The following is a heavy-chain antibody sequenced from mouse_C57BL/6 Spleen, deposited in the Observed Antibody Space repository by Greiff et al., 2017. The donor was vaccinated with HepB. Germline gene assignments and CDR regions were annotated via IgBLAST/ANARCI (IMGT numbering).Heavy chain of an antibody. V-gene: IGHV1-82*01. CDR1: GYAFSSSW. J-gene: IGHJ4*01. CDR2: IYPGDGDT. CDR3: ARGDYGGGYAMDY. D-gene: IGHD2-4*01. Sequence: VQLQQSGPELVKPGASVKISCKASGYAFSSSWMNWVKQRPGKGLEWIGRIYPGDGDTNYNGKFKGKATLTADKSSSTAYMQLSSLTSEDSAVYFCARGDYGGGYAMDYWGQGTSVTVSS.